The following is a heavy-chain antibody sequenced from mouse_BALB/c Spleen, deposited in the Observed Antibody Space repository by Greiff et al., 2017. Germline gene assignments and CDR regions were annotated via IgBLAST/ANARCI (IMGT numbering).Heavy chain of an antibody. Sequence: QVTLKVSGPGILQPSQTLSLTCSFSGFSLSTSGMGVSWIRQPSGKGLEWLAHIYWDDDKRYNPSLKSRLTISKDTSRNQVFLKITSVDTADTATYYCARPLITTALYAMDYWGQGTSVTVSS. CDR1: GFSLSTSGMG. CDR2: IYWDDDK. D-gene: IGHD1-2*01. J-gene: IGHJ4*01. CDR3: ARPLITTALYAMDY. V-gene: IGHV8-12*01.